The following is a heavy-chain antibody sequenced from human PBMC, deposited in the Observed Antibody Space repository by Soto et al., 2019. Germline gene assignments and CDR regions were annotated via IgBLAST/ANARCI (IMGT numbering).Heavy chain of an antibody. CDR1: GGSISSSSYY. CDR2: IYYSGST. J-gene: IGHJ4*02. Sequence: QLQLQESGPGLVKPSETLSLTCTVSGGSISSSSYYWGWIRQPPGKGLEWIGSIYYSGSTYYNPSLKSRVTISVDTSKNQFSLKLSSVTDADTAVYYCARSLEGLLYIGRGSYYFDYWGQGTLVTVSS. CDR3: ARSLEGLLYIGRGSYYFDY. V-gene: IGHV4-39*01. D-gene: IGHD3-3*01.